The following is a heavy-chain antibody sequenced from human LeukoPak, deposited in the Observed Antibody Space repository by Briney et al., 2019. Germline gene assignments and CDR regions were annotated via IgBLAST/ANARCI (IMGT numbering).Heavy chain of an antibody. Sequence: GXSLXISCKGSGYSFASYWIAWVRQMPGKGLEWMGVIYPGNSDITYSPSFQGQVTISADKSVSTAYLHWSSLKASDTAIYYCARHLSSITSCPNYWGQGTLVTVSS. CDR1: GYSFASYW. D-gene: IGHD2-2*01. CDR3: ARHLSSITSCPNY. V-gene: IGHV5-51*01. CDR2: IYPGNSDI. J-gene: IGHJ4*02.